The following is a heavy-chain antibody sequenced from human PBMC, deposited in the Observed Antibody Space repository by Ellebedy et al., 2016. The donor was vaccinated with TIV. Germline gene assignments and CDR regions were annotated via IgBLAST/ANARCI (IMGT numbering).Heavy chain of an antibody. V-gene: IGHV1-46*01. D-gene: IGHD6-13*01. CDR3: ARGSSWTRRWMDDYYYYGMDV. J-gene: IGHJ6*02. CDR2: INPSGGST. Sequence: ASVKVSCXASGYTFTSYYMHWVRQAPGQGLEWMGIINPSGGSTSYAQKFQGRVTMTRDTSTSTVYMELSSLRSEDTAVYYCARGSSWTRRWMDDYYYYGMDVWGQGTTVTVSS. CDR1: GYTFTSYY.